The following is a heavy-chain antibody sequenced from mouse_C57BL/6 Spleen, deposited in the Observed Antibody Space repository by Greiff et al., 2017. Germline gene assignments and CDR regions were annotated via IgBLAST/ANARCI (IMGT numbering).Heavy chain of an antibody. J-gene: IGHJ1*03. CDR3: ARSEWGTTVSWYFDV. CDR2: IYPRDGST. V-gene: IGHV1-85*01. CDR1: GYTFTSYD. Sequence: QVQLQQSGPELVKPGAPVKLSCKASGYTFTSYDINWVKQRPGQGLEWIGWIYPRDGSTKYNEKFKGKATLTVDTSSSTAYMELHSLTSEDSAVYFCARSEWGTTVSWYFDVWGTGTTVTVAS. D-gene: IGHD1-1*01.